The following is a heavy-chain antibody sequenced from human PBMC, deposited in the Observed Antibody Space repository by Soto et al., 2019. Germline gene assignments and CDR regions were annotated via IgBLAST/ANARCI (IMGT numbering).Heavy chain of an antibody. Sequence: PSETLSLTCTVSGGSISSGGYYWSWIRQHPGKGLEWIGYIYYSGSTYYNPSLKSRVTISVDTSKNQFSLKLSPVTAADTAVYYCARASGGGKVDYWGQGTLVTVSS. CDR2: IYYSGST. CDR3: ARASGGGKVDY. J-gene: IGHJ4*02. V-gene: IGHV4-31*03. D-gene: IGHD2-15*01. CDR1: GGSISSGGYY.